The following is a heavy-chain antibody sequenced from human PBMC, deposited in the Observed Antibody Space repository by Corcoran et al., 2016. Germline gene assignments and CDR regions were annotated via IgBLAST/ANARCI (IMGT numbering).Heavy chain of an antibody. CDR1: GGSISSYY. J-gene: IGHJ6*02. CDR2: IYYSGST. CDR3: ARGGYSYGYYYYGMDV. D-gene: IGHD5-18*01. Sequence: QVQLQESGPGLVKPSETLSLTCTVSGGSISSYYWSWIRQPPGKGLEWIGYIYYSGSTNYNPSLKSRVTISVDTSKNQFSLKLRSETAADTAVYYCARGGYSYGYYYYGMDVWGQGTTVTVSS. V-gene: IGHV4-59*01.